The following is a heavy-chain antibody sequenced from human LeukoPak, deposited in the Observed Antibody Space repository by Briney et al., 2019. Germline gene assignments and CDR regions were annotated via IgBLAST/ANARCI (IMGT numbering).Heavy chain of an antibody. D-gene: IGHD2-15*01. V-gene: IGHV3-23*01. Sequence: GGSLRLSCAASGFTFSSYAMTWVRQAPGKGLEWVSSLSGSGGSTYYADSVKGRFTISRDNSKNTLFLQMNSLRAEDTALYYCAKGYCSGGSCYSQGEYYYYGMDVWGQGTTVTVSS. CDR3: AKGYCSGGSCYSQGEYYYYGMDV. CDR2: LSGSGGST. CDR1: GFTFSSYA. J-gene: IGHJ6*02.